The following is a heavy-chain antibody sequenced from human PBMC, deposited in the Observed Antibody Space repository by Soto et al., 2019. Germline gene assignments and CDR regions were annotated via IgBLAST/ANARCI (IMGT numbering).Heavy chain of an antibody. V-gene: IGHV4-39*01. CDR2: IYYSGST. J-gene: IGHJ5*02. CDR1: GGSISSSSYY. CDR3: ARQPRYYDILTGYSPLYWFDP. D-gene: IGHD3-9*01. Sequence: TSETLSLTCTVSGGSISSSSYYWGWIRQPPGKGLEWIGSIYYSGSTYYNPSLKSRVTISVDTSKNQFSLKLSSVTAADTAVYYCARQPRYYDILTGYSPLYWFDPWGQGTLVTVSS.